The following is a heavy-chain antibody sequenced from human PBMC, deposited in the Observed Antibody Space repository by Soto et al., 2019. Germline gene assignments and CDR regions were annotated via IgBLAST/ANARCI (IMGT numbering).Heavy chain of an antibody. Sequence: QVQLVQSGAEVKKPGSSVKVSCKASGGTFSSYAISWVRQAPGQGLEWMGGIIPIFGTANYAQKFQGRVTITADKSTSTAYMELSSLRSEDTAVYYCASGRGWYRSRAVGPTYYFDYWGQGTLVTVSS. CDR3: ASGRGWYRSRAVGPTYYFDY. J-gene: IGHJ4*02. V-gene: IGHV1-69*06. CDR2: IIPIFGTA. D-gene: IGHD6-19*01. CDR1: GGTFSSYA.